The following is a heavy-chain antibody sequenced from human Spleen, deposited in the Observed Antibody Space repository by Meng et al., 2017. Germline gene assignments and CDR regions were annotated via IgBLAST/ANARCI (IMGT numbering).Heavy chain of an antibody. CDR1: GGSVSSGSYY. Sequence: QVQLQESGPGLVRPSETLSLTCTFSGGSVSSGSYYWSWIRQPPGKGLEWIGYIYYSGSTNYNPSLKSRVTISVDTSKNQFSLKLSSVTAADTAVYYCARDDSSGYYSYWGQGTLVTVSS. D-gene: IGHD3-22*01. CDR3: ARDDSSGYYSY. J-gene: IGHJ4*02. V-gene: IGHV4-61*01. CDR2: IYYSGST.